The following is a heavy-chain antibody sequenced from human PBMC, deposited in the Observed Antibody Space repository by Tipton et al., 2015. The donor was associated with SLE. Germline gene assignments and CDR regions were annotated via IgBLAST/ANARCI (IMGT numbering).Heavy chain of an antibody. D-gene: IGHD3-16*01. CDR1: GFTVSSNY. Sequence: SLRLSCAASGFTVSSNYMSWVRQAPGKGLEWVSVIYSGGSTYYADSVKGRFTISRDNSKNTLYLQMNSLRAEDTAVYYCAKELAHYVWGSYGGGIDYWGQGTLVAVSS. CDR3: AKELAHYVWGSYGGGIDY. V-gene: IGHV3-53*01. J-gene: IGHJ4*02. CDR2: IYSGGST.